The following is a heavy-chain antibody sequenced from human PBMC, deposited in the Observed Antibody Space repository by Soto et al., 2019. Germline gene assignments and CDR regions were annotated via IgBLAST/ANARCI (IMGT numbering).Heavy chain of an antibody. V-gene: IGHV1-69*01. J-gene: IGHJ5*02. CDR2: IIPIFGTA. CDR1: LGTFSSYA. Sequence: GASVXVSFRSALGTFSSYAITFCLRAPGQGLEGMGGIIPIFGTANYAQKFQGRVNITADESTSKAYMELSSLRSEDTAVYYCARSGGTDTVLHWLDTWGQGTLVTVSS. CDR3: ARSGGTDTVLHWLDT. D-gene: IGHD5-18*01.